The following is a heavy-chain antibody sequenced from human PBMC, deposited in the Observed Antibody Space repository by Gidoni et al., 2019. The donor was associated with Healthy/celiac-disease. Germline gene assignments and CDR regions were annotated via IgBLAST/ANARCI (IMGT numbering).Heavy chain of an antibody. CDR2: ISGSGGST. Sequence: EVQLLESGGGLVQPGGSLRLSCAASGFTFSSYAMSWVRQAPGKGLEWVSAISGSGGSTYYADSVKGRFTISRDKSKNTLYLQMNSLRAEDTAVYYCAKGISYSGYAVDWYFDLWGRGTLVTVSS. CDR3: AKGISYSGYAVDWYFDL. V-gene: IGHV3-23*01. J-gene: IGHJ2*01. CDR1: GFTFSSYA. D-gene: IGHD5-12*01.